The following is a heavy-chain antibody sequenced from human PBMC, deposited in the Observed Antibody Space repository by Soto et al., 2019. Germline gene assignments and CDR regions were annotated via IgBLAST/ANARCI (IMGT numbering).Heavy chain of an antibody. Sequence: SGPTLVNPPQTLTLTCTFSGFSLSTSGVGVGWIRQPPGKALEWLALIYWDDDKRYSPSLKSRLTITKDTSKNQVVLTMTNKETVDTAAFYCAHRPCIGADGYFDYWGQGTLVTVSS. CDR2: IYWDDDK. CDR1: GFSLSTSGVG. J-gene: IGHJ4*02. V-gene: IGHV2-5*02. D-gene: IGHD6-13*01. CDR3: AHRPCIGADGYFDY.